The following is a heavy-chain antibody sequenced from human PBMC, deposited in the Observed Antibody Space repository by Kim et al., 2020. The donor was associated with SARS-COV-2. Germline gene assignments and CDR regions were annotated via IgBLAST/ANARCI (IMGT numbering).Heavy chain of an antibody. D-gene: IGHD2-15*01. CDR2: T. Sequence: TDCADSVKDRFTISRDNSHNTVSLQMGSLRVEDTVVYYWVKDFNGWTGMDVWGQGTTVTVSS. CDR3: VKDFNGWTGMDV. V-gene: IGHV3-64D*09. J-gene: IGHJ6*02.